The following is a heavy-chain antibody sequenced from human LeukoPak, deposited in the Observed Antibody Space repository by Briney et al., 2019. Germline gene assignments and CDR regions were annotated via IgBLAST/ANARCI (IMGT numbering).Heavy chain of an antibody. CDR1: GFGFSVYW. D-gene: IGHD5-18*01. CDR2: INEDGTSA. V-gene: IGHV3-74*01. J-gene: IGHJ4*02. CDR3: ARVPTNSYGFGQ. Sequence: GRSLRLSCAASGFGFSVYWMHWVRQAPGKGLVWVAHINEDGTSASPADSVKGRFTISRDNAYNPLYLQINSLTVEDTAVYYCARVPTNSYGFGQWGQGSLVTVSS.